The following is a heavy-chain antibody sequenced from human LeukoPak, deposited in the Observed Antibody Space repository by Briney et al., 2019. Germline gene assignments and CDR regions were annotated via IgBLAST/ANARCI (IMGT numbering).Heavy chain of an antibody. V-gene: IGHV1-69*06. J-gene: IGHJ4*02. D-gene: IGHD4-17*01. CDR3: ASRLVGGDYANFDY. CDR1: GGTFSSYA. CDR2: IIPIFGTA. Sequence: GSSVKVSCKASGGTFSSYAISWVRQAPGQGLEWMGGIIPIFGTANYAQKFQGRVTITADKSTSTAYMELSSLRSEDTAVYYCASRLVGGDYANFDYWGQGTLVTVSS.